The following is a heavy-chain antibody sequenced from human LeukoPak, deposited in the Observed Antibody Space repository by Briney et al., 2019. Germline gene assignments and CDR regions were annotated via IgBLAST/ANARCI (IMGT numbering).Heavy chain of an antibody. CDR3: ARGRGDIVVVPDGGGAFDI. V-gene: IGHV1-8*03. Sequence: ASVKVSCKASGYTFTSYDINWVRQATGQGLEWMGWMNPNSGNTGYAQKFQGRVTITRNTSISTAYMELSSLRSEDTAVYYCARGRGDIVVVPDGGGAFDIWGQGTMVTVSS. CDR2: MNPNSGNT. CDR1: GYTFTSYD. J-gene: IGHJ3*02. D-gene: IGHD2-2*01.